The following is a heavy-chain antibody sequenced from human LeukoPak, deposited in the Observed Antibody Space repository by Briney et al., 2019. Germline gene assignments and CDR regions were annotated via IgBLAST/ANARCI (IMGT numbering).Heavy chain of an antibody. CDR2: INPNSGGT. CDR3: ARVGYYDSSGYPNDY. CDR1: GYTFTGYY. J-gene: IGHJ4*02. Sequence: ASVKVSCKASGYTFTGYYIHWVRQAPGQGLEWMGWINPNSGGTNYAQKFQGRVTMTRDTSITTAYMELSSLRSEDTAVYYCARVGYYDSSGYPNDYWGQGTLVTVSS. D-gene: IGHD3-22*01. V-gene: IGHV1-2*02.